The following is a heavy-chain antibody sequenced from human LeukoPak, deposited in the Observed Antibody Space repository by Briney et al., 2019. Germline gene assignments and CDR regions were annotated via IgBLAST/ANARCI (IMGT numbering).Heavy chain of an antibody. CDR3: TSRDGYNYDY. Sequence: SVKVSCKASGGTFSSYAISWARQAPGQGLEWMGRIIPILGMANYAQKFQGRVTITADKSTSTAYMELSSLGSEDTAVYYCTSRDGYNYDYWGQGTLVTVSS. D-gene: IGHD5-24*01. V-gene: IGHV1-69*04. J-gene: IGHJ4*02. CDR1: GGTFSSYA. CDR2: IIPILGMA.